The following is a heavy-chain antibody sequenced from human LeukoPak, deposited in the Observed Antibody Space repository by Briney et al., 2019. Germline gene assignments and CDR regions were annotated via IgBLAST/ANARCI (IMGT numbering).Heavy chain of an antibody. V-gene: IGHV3-21*01. CDR1: GFTFSSYS. J-gene: IGHJ4*02. D-gene: IGHD1-1*01. CDR3: ARMATAFDY. Sequence: GGSLRLSCVASGFTFSSYSMNWVRQAPGKGLEWVSSISSSSSYKYYTDSVKGRFTISRDNAKNSLYLQMNSLRAEDTAVYYCARMATAFDYWGQGTLVTVSS. CDR2: ISSSSSYK.